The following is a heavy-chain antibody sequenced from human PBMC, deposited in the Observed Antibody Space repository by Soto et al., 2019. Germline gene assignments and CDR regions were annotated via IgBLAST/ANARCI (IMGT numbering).Heavy chain of an antibody. J-gene: IGHJ3*02. D-gene: IGHD1-26*01. CDR3: AKDRGSYLAYAFDI. Sequence: QVQLVESGGGVVQPGRSLRLSCAASGFTFSSYGMHWVRQAPGKGLEWVAVISYDGSNKYYADSVKGRFTISRDNSKNTLYLQMNSLRAEDTAVYYCAKDRGSYLAYAFDIWGQGTMVTVSS. CDR1: GFTFSSYG. CDR2: ISYDGSNK. V-gene: IGHV3-30*18.